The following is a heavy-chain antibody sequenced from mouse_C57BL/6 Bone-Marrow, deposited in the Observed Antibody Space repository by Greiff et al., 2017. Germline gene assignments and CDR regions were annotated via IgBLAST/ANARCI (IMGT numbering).Heavy chain of an antibody. J-gene: IGHJ4*01. D-gene: IGHD2-1*01. CDR3: ARYGNYVYYYAMDY. V-gene: IGHV1-81*01. CDR1: GYTFTSYG. Sequence: QVHVKQSGAELARPGASVKLSCKASGYTFTSYGISWVKQRTGQGLEWIGEIYPRSGNTYYNEKFKGKATLTADKSSSTAYMELRSLTSEDSAVYFCARYGNYVYYYAMDYWGQGTSVTVSS. CDR2: IYPRSGNT.